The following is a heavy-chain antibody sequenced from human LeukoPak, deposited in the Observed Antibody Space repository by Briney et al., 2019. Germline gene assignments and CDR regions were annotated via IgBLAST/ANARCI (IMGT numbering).Heavy chain of an antibody. V-gene: IGHV3-30*02. D-gene: IGHD6-19*01. CDR3: AKDQWAVAGIYDAFDM. Sequence: GGSLRLSCAASGFTFYAMHWVRQAPGKGLEWVALIRYDGSNKDYEDSVKGRFTISRDNSKNTLYLQMNSLRAEDTAIYYCAKDQWAVAGIYDAFDMWGQGTMVIVSS. J-gene: IGHJ3*02. CDR2: IRYDGSNK. CDR1: GFTFYA.